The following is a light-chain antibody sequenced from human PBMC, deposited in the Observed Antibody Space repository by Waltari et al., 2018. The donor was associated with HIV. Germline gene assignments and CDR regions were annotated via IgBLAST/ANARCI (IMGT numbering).Light chain of an antibody. J-gene: IGLJ3*02. Sequence: QPPSVSVAPGAAATISCGAWNIGGKSVHWYKQQPGQAPVLVTRYNSDRPSGIPDRISGSNSGHTATLTITSVEAGDEATYYCQVWDSSNEHVVFGGGTELTVL. V-gene: IGLV3-21*04. CDR2: YNS. CDR1: NIGGKS. CDR3: QVWDSSNEHVV.